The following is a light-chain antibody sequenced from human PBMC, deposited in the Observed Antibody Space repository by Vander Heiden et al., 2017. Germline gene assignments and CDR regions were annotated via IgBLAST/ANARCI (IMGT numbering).Light chain of an antibody. CDR2: DAS. Sequence: EMVLTPSPRTLSLSPRASATLPCRASPSISSSYLAWYRQKPGQVPRLLIYDASSRATGIPDRFSGSGSGTDFTLTITRLEPEDSAVYYCQQFGSSITFGQGTRLEIK. J-gene: IGKJ5*01. CDR1: PSISSSY. V-gene: IGKV3-20*01. CDR3: QQFGSSIT.